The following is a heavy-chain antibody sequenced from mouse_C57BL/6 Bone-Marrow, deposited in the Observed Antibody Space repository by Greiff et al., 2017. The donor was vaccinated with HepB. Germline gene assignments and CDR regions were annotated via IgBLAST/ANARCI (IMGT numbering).Heavy chain of an antibody. V-gene: IGHV5-12*01. D-gene: IGHD3-2*02. CDR2: ISNGGGST. CDR3: ARHGSSGYAMDY. CDR1: GFTFSDYY. J-gene: IGHJ4*01. Sequence: EVKLMESGGGLVQPGGSLKLSCAASGFTFSDYYMYWVRQTPEKRLEWVAYISNGGGSTYYPDTVKGRFTISRDNAKNTLYLQMSRLKSEDTAMYYCARHGSSGYAMDYWGQGTSVTVSS.